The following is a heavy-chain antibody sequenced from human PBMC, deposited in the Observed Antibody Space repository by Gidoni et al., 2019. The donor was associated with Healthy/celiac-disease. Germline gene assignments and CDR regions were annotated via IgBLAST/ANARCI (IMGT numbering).Heavy chain of an antibody. CDR3: AKAVGATGQAHAFDI. CDR2: ISWNSGSI. CDR1: GFTFDDYA. D-gene: IGHD1-26*01. J-gene: IGHJ3*02. V-gene: IGHV3-9*01. Sequence: EVQLVESGGGLVQPGRSLRLSCAASGFTFDDYAMHWVRQAPGKGLEWVSGISWNSGSIGYADSVKGRFTISRDNAKNSLYLQINSLRAEDTALYYCAKAVGATGQAHAFDIWGQGTMVTVSS.